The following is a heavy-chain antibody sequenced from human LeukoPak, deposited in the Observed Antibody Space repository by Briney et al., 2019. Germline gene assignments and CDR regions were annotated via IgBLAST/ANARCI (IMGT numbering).Heavy chain of an antibody. Sequence: VASVKVSCKASGGTFTSYGISWVRQAPGQGLEWMGWISAYNGNTNYAQKLQGRVTMTTDTSTSTAYMELRSLRSDDTAVYYCARDHYDFWSGYYSFDYWGQGTLVTVSS. V-gene: IGHV1-18*01. D-gene: IGHD3-3*01. CDR3: ARDHYDFWSGYYSFDY. J-gene: IGHJ4*02. CDR1: GGTFTSYG. CDR2: ISAYNGNT.